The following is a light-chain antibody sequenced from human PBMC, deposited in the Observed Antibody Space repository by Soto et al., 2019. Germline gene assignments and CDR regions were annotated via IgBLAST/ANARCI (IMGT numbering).Light chain of an antibody. Sequence: EMVMTQSPATQSVSPGERASLSCRASQSIGGNLAWYQQKPGQAPRLLINGASTRATGVPARFSGSGSRTDFTLTISSLQSEDFAIYNCQQYNNWPYTFGQGTKLEI. J-gene: IGKJ2*01. CDR1: QSIGGN. CDR3: QQYNNWPYT. CDR2: GAS. V-gene: IGKV3-15*01.